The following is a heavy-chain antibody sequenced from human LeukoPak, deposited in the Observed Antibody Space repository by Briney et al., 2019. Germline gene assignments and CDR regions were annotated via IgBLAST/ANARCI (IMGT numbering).Heavy chain of an antibody. V-gene: IGHV1-46*01. CDR1: GYTLTSYY. J-gene: IGHJ6*02. CDR2: INPSGGST. Sequence: ASVKVSCKASGYTLTSYYMHWVRQAPGQGLEWMGIINPSGGSTSYAQKFQGRVTMTRDTSTSTVYMELSSPRSEDTAVYYCARDLTTVTNGPYYYYGMDVWGQGTTVTVSS. CDR3: ARDLTTVTNGPYYYYGMDV. D-gene: IGHD4-17*01.